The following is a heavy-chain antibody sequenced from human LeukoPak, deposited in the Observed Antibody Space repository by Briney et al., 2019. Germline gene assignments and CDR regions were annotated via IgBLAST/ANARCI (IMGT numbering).Heavy chain of an antibody. CDR3: AKDRSSGWYFDY. D-gene: IGHD6-19*01. Sequence: GGSLRPSCAVSLVTFSSYAMSWVRQAPGQGLEWVSAISGSGGSTYYADSVNGRFTISRDNSKNTLYLQMNSLRAEDTAVYYCAKDRSSGWYFDYWGQGTLVTVS. J-gene: IGHJ4*02. V-gene: IGHV3-23*01. CDR1: LVTFSSYA. CDR2: ISGSGGST.